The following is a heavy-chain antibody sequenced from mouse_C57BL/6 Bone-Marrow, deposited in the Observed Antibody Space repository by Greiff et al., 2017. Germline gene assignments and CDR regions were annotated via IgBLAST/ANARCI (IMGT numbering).Heavy chain of an antibody. J-gene: IGHJ2*01. V-gene: IGHV14-4*01. CDR3: SSFDGNYFDF. D-gene: IGHD2-3*01. CDR2: IDPEIGDT. Sequence: EVQLQQSGAELVRPGASVKLSCTASGFNIKDDYIHWVKQRPEQGLEWIGWIDPEIGDTEYASKFQGKATIPSYTSSNTAYLQLSSLTSEDTAVYYCSSFDGNYFDFWGQGTPLTVAS. CDR1: GFNIKDDY.